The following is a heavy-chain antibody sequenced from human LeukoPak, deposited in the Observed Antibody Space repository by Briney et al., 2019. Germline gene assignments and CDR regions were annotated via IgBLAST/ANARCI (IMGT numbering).Heavy chain of an antibody. CDR1: GGSISSGSYY. Sequence: SETLSLTCTVSGGSISSGSYYWVWIRQPPGKGLEWLGSIYYSGSTYYNPSLKSRVTISVDTSKNQFSLKLSSVTAADTAVYYCARLRPHYSNYDLGYFDYWGQGTLVTVSS. V-gene: IGHV4-39*01. J-gene: IGHJ4*02. CDR2: IYYSGST. CDR3: ARLRPHYSNYDLGYFDY. D-gene: IGHD4-11*01.